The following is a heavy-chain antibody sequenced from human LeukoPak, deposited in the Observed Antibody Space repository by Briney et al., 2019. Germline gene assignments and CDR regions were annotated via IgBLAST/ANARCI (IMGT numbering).Heavy chain of an antibody. Sequence: GGALRLSCAASGFTFSSYGMHWVRQAPGKGLEGVAVISYDGSNKYYADSVKGRFTISRDNSKNTLYLQMNSLRAEDAAVYYCAKARDLWFGELPQEMDVWGQGTTVTVSS. V-gene: IGHV3-30*18. CDR1: GFTFSSYG. CDR2: ISYDGSNK. CDR3: AKARDLWFGELPQEMDV. J-gene: IGHJ6*02. D-gene: IGHD3-10*01.